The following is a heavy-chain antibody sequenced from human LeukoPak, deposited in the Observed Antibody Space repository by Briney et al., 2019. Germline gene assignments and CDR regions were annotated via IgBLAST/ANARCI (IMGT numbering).Heavy chain of an antibody. Sequence: VGSPILSCAASGFTLSTYSMKWVRKAPGKGLEWVSSIRSDSNYKYYADSLKGRLTISRDNANNALYLQVISLRAEDTAVYYCARVAFGLYVMDVWGQGTTVTVSS. J-gene: IGHJ6*02. CDR3: ARVAFGLYVMDV. V-gene: IGHV3-21*01. D-gene: IGHD3-16*01. CDR1: GFTLSTYS. CDR2: IRSDSNYK.